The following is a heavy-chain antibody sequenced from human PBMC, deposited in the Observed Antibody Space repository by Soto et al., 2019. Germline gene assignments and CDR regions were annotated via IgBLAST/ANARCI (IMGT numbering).Heavy chain of an antibody. V-gene: IGHV3-21*01. Sequence: LSLTCAASGFTFSSYSMNWVRQAPGKGLEWVSSISSSSSYIYYADSVKGRFTISRDNAKNSLYLQMNSLRAADTAVYYCATGIAVAGPFDYWGQGTLVTVSS. CDR2: ISSSSSYI. CDR3: ATGIAVAGPFDY. J-gene: IGHJ4*02. D-gene: IGHD6-19*01. CDR1: GFTFSSYS.